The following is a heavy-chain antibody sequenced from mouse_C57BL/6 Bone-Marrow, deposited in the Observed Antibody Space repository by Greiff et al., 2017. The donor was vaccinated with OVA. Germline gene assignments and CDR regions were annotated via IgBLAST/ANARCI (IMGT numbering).Heavy chain of an antibody. Sequence: EVQLVESGGGLVKPGGSLKLSCAASGFTFSSYAMSWVRQTPEKRLEWVATISDGGSYTYYPDNVKGRFTISRDNAKNNLYLQMSHLKSEDTAMYYCARGPSPFWYFDVWGTATTVTVSS. J-gene: IGHJ1*03. V-gene: IGHV5-4*01. CDR3: ARGPSPFWYFDV. CDR2: ISDGGSYT. CDR1: GFTFSSYA.